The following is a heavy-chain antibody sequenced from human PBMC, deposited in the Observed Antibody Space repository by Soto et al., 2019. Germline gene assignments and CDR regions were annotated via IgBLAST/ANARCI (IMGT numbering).Heavy chain of an antibody. V-gene: IGHV3-23*01. CDR2: ISTSIDAT. J-gene: IGHJ4*02. CDR3: AKDRTVAARNFDY. Sequence: GSLRLSCAASGFAFSNYAMHWVRQAPGKGLEWVSSISTSIDATYYADSVKGRFTISRDDSKNTLYLQMNSLRAEDSAVYYCAKDRTVAARNFDYWGQGTQVTVSS. CDR1: GFAFSNYA. D-gene: IGHD6-6*01.